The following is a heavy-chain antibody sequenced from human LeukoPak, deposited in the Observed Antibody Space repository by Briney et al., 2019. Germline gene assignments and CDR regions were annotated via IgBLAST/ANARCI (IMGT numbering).Heavy chain of an antibody. Sequence: GGSLRLSCAASGFTFDDYAMHWVRQAPGKGLEWVSGISWNSGNIGYADSVKGRFTISRDNAKNSLYLQMNSLRAEDTALYYCAKDFQHLARFAYFDYWGQGTLVTVSS. CDR2: ISWNSGNI. J-gene: IGHJ4*02. CDR1: GFTFDDYA. CDR3: AKDFQHLARFAYFDY. D-gene: IGHD6-13*01. V-gene: IGHV3-9*01.